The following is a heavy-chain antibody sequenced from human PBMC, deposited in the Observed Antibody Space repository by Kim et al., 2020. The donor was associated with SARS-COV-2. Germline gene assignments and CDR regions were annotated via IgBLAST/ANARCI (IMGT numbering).Heavy chain of an antibody. CDR2: INHSGST. J-gene: IGHJ5*02. Sequence: SETLSLTCAVYGGSFSGYYWSWIRQPPGKGLEWIGEINHSGSTNYNPSLKSRVTISVDTSKNQFSLKLSSVTAADTAVYYCARDGPWQWLVRRSNWFDPWGQGTLVTVSS. CDR3: ARDGPWQWLVRRSNWFDP. CDR1: GGSFSGYY. V-gene: IGHV4-34*01. D-gene: IGHD6-19*01.